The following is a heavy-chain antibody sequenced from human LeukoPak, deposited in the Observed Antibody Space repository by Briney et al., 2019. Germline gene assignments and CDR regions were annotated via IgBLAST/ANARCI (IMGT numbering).Heavy chain of an antibody. CDR3: ARDDVVPAAKGAFDI. CDR1: GDSISGYY. V-gene: IGHV4-4*08. Sequence: SETLSLTCTVSGDSISGYYWIWIRQPPGKGLEWIGHIYSSGITKYTPSLQSRVTISVDTSKSLISLQMSSVIATDTAVYYCARDDVVPAAKGAFDIWGQGTMVTVSS. D-gene: IGHD2-2*01. CDR2: IYSSGIT. J-gene: IGHJ3*02.